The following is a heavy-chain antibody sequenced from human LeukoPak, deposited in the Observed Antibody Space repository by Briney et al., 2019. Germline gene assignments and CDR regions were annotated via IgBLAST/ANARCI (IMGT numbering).Heavy chain of an antibody. Sequence: GSLRLSCAASGFTFSSYSMNWVRQPPGKGLEWIGEVNHSGSTNYNPSLKSRVTISVDTSKNQFSLKLSSVTAADTAVYYCARVGEQWLVPNWFDPWGQGTLVTVSS. J-gene: IGHJ5*02. V-gene: IGHV4-34*01. CDR2: VNHSGST. CDR3: ARVGEQWLVPNWFDP. D-gene: IGHD6-19*01. CDR1: GFTFSSYS.